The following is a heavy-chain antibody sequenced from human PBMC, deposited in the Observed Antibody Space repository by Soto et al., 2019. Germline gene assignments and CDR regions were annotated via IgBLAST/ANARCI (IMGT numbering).Heavy chain of an antibody. J-gene: IGHJ4*02. Sequence: ESGPTLVNPTQTLTLTCTFSGFSLSTSGAAVGWVRQPPGRALEWIGYIXYSGSTNYYPSLMSRVTKSADTSKKQFSRKRGSVTAPDTAVYYWASKGDYGYFDYWGEGTLVTVSS. CDR3: ASKGDYGYFDY. CDR2: IXYSGST. D-gene: IGHD4-17*01. V-gene: IGHV4-59*08. CDR1: GFSLSTSGAA.